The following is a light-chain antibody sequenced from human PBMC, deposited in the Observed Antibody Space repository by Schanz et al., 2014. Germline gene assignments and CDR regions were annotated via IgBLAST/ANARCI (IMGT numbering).Light chain of an antibody. J-gene: IGLJ3*02. V-gene: IGLV2-14*01. CDR2: EGS. Sequence: QSALTQPPSASGSPGQSVTISCTGTSNDIGGSSFVSWLQQYPGKAPKLMIYEGSKRPSGVSNRFSGSKSGNTASLTISGLQDEDEADYYCSSYTSSSTWVFGGGTKLTVL. CDR1: SNDIGGSSF. CDR3: SSYTSSSTWV.